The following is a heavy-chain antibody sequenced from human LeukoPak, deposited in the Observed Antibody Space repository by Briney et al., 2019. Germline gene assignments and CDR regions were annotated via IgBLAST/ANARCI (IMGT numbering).Heavy chain of an antibody. J-gene: IGHJ6*03. Sequence: GGSLRLSCAASGFTFNKYLMNWVRQAPGKGLEWVASIKQDGSQKYYVASVKGRFTISRDNAKNSLYLQMNSLRAEDTAVYYCAWDQLARGMDVWGKGTTVTVSS. CDR1: GFTFNKYL. CDR3: AWDQLARGMDV. CDR2: IKQDGSQK. V-gene: IGHV3-7*01. D-gene: IGHD6-6*01.